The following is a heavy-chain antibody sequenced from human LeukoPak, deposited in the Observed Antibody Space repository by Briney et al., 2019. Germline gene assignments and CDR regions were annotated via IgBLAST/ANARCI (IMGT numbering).Heavy chain of an antibody. V-gene: IGHV3-7*03. D-gene: IGHD2-2*01. J-gene: IGHJ4*02. CDR1: GFTFSSYW. Sequence: SGESLTLSCAASGFTFSSYWMTWVRQAPGKGLEGVANIRGDGSEKKYVDSVKGRFTISRDNAKNSLYLQMDNLRAEDTAMYYCARTSSITCYDYWGRGTLVTVSS. CDR3: ARTSSITCYDY. CDR2: IRGDGSEK.